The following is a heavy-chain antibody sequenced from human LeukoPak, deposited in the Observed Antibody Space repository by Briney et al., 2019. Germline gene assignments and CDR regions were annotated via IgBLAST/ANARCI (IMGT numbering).Heavy chain of an antibody. CDR3: ASLNRYYYDSSGHDAFDI. J-gene: IGHJ3*02. CDR2: IYYSGST. CDR1: GGSISSGGYY. Sequence: SETLSLTCTVSGGSISSGGYYWSWIRQHPGTGLEWIGYIYYSGSTYYNPSLKSRVTISVDTSKNQFSLKLSSVTAADTAVYYCASLNRYYYDSSGHDAFDIWGQGTMVTVPS. D-gene: IGHD3-22*01. V-gene: IGHV4-31*03.